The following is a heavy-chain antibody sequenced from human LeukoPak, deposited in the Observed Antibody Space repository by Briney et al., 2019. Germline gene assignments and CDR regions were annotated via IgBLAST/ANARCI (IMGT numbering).Heavy chain of an antibody. CDR1: GYRFSNYW. J-gene: IGHJ4*02. Sequence: GESLKISCQGSGYRFSNYWIVWMPQMPGKGLEWMGIIYPGDSDTRYSPSFQGQVTISADRSVNTAYLQWSSLKASDTAMYYCARLLRSQLLPLLLYWGQGTLVTVSS. V-gene: IGHV5-51*01. CDR3: ARLLRSQLLPLLLY. D-gene: IGHD1-1*01. CDR2: IYPGDSDT.